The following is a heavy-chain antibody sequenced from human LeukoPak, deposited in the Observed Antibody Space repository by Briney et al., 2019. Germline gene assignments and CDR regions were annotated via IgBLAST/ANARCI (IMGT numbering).Heavy chain of an antibody. V-gene: IGHV1-46*01. CDR3: ARDGSGRYYAYFDY. D-gene: IGHD1-26*01. J-gene: IGHJ4*02. CDR1: GYIFASYY. Sequence: ASVTVSCTASGYIFASYYMYWVRQAPGQGLEWMGRTNPSGGSTSYAQKFQGRVTMTRDTSTSTVYMELSSLRSEDTAVYYCARDGSGRYYAYFDYWGQGTLVTVSS. CDR2: TNPSGGST.